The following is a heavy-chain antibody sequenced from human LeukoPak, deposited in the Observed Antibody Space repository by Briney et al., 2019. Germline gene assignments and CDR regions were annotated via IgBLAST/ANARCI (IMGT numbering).Heavy chain of an antibody. D-gene: IGHD5/OR15-5a*01. CDR2: IYYSGST. CDR1: GGSISSGDYY. J-gene: IGHJ4*02. Sequence: SQTLSLTCTVSGGSISSGDYYWSWIRQPPGKGLEWIGYIYYSGSTNYNPSLKSRVTISVDTSKNQFSLKLSSVTAADTAVYYCARSTPQYYFDYWGQGTLVTVSS. CDR3: ARSTPQYYFDY. V-gene: IGHV4-30-4*08.